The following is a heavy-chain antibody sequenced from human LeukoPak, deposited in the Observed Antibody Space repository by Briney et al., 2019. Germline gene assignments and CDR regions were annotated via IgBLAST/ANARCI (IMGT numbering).Heavy chain of an antibody. J-gene: IGHJ4*02. Sequence: SETLSLTCAVYGGSFSGYYWSWIRQPPGKGLEWIGEINHSGSTNYNPSLKSRVTISVDTSKNQFSLKLSSVTAADTAVYYCARSYYYDSSGYGDLDYWGQGTLVTVSS. V-gene: IGHV4-34*01. CDR2: INHSGST. CDR3: ARSYYYDSSGYGDLDY. D-gene: IGHD3-22*01. CDR1: GGSFSGYY.